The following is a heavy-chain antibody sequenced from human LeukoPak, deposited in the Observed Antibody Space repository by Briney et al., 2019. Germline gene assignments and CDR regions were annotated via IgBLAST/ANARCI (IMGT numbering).Heavy chain of an antibody. V-gene: IGHV3-23*01. CDR2: ISGSGGST. D-gene: IGHD5-24*01. CDR1: GFTFSSYA. CDR3: AKERGDGYNFPYNWFDP. J-gene: IGHJ5*02. Sequence: GGSLRLSCAASGFTFSSYAMSWVRQAPGKGLEWVSAISGSGGSTYYADSVKGRFTISRDNPKNTLYLQMNSLRAEDTAVYYCAKERGDGYNFPYNWFDPWAREPWSPSPQ.